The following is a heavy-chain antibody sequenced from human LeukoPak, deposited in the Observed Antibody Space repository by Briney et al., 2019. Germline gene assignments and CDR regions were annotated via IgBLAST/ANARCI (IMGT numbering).Heavy chain of an antibody. J-gene: IGHJ3*02. Sequence: PSETLSLTCTVSGGSISSSSYYWGWIRQPPGKGLEWIGSIYYSGSTYYNPSLKSRVTISVDTSKNQFSLKLSSVTAADTAVYYCASLGGTYKAFDIWGQGTMVTVSS. CDR1: GGSISSSSYY. D-gene: IGHD1-26*01. CDR2: IYYSGST. V-gene: IGHV4-39*07. CDR3: ASLGGTYKAFDI.